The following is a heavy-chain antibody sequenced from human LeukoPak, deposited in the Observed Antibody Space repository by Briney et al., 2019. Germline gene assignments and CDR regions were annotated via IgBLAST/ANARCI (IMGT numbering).Heavy chain of an antibody. CDR2: IIPIFGTA. CDR1: GYTFTSYG. Sequence: ASVKVSCKASGYTFTSYGISWVRQAPGQGLEWMGGIIPIFGTANYAQKFQGRVTITADESTSTAYMELSSLRSEDTAVYYCARDFRSAPANRRVTGDWFDPWGQGTLVTVSS. V-gene: IGHV1-69*13. CDR3: ARDFRSAPANRRVTGDWFDP. J-gene: IGHJ5*02. D-gene: IGHD1-14*01.